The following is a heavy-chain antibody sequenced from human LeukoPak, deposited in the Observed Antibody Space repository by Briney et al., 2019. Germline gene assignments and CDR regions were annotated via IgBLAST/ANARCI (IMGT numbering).Heavy chain of an antibody. D-gene: IGHD1-26*01. CDR3: ARDGKGSQASHYYYYYMDV. CDR2: ISSSSSYI. CDR1: GFTFSSYS. V-gene: IGHV3-21*01. Sequence: PGGSLRLSCAASGFTFSSYSMNWVRQAPGKGLEWVSSISSSSSYIYYADSVKGRFTISRDNAKNSLYLQMNSLRAEDTAVYYCARDGKGSQASHYYYYYMDVWGKGTTVTVSS. J-gene: IGHJ6*03.